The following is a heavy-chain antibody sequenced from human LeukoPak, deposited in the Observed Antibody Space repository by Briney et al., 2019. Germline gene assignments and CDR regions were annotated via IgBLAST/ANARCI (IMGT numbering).Heavy chain of an antibody. D-gene: IGHD6-13*01. CDR1: GFTFDDYA. V-gene: IGHV3-9*01. CDR3: AKDTGERVAAGTGGGEFDY. J-gene: IGHJ4*02. Sequence: PGGSLRLSCAASGFTFDDYAMHWVRQAPGKGLEWASGISWNSGSIGYADSVKGRFTISRDNAKNSLYLQMNSLRAEDTALYYCAKDTGERVAAGTGGGEFDYWGQGTLVTVSS. CDR2: ISWNSGSI.